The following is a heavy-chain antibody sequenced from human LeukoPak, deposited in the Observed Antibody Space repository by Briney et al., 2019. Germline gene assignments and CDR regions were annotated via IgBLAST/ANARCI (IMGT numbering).Heavy chain of an antibody. CDR2: ISGSGGST. D-gene: IGHD3-22*01. V-gene: IGHV3-23*01. J-gene: IGHJ5*02. CDR1: GFTFSSYA. CDR3: ARGSLDSSGYYPWFDP. Sequence: GGSLRLSCAASGFTFSSYAMSWVRQAPGKGLEWVSAISGSGGSTYYADSVKGRFTISRDNSKNTLYLQMNSLRAEDTAVYYCARGSLDSSGYYPWFDPWGQGTLVTVSS.